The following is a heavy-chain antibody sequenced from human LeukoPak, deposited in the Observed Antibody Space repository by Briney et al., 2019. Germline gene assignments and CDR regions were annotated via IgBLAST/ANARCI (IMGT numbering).Heavy chain of an antibody. Sequence: PGGSLRLSCAASGFTFSSYGMHWVRQAPGKGLEWVAVISYDGSNKYYADSVKGRFTISRDNSKNTLYLQMNSLRAEDTAVYYCAKGGSGSYSDFDYWGQGTLVTVSS. D-gene: IGHD3-10*01. CDR2: ISYDGSNK. CDR3: AKGGSGSYSDFDY. J-gene: IGHJ4*02. CDR1: GFTFSSYG. V-gene: IGHV3-30*18.